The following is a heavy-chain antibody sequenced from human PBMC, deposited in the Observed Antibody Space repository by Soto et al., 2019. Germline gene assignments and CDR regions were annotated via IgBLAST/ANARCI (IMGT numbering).Heavy chain of an antibody. V-gene: IGHV4-30-2*01. Sequence: QLQLQESGSGLVKPSQTLSLTCAVSGGSISSGGYSWSWIRQPPGKGLEGIGYIYHSGSTYYNPSLKSRVTISVDRSKNQFSLKLSCVTAADTALYYCAIAGPPHGSSGWFDPCGQVTLVIVS. D-gene: IGHD3-10*01. CDR1: GGSISSGGYS. J-gene: IGHJ5*02. CDR3: AIAGPPHGSSGWFDP. CDR2: IYHSGST.